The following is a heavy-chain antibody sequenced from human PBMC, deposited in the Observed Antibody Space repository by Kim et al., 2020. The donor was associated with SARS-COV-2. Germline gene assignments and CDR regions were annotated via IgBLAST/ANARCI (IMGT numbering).Heavy chain of an antibody. Sequence: ASVKVSCKASGYTFTSYAMNWVRQAPGQGLEWMGWINTNTGNPTYAQGFTGRFVFSLDTSVSTAYLQISSLKAEDTAVYYCARDAVVAAFYYYYYGMDVWGQGTTVTVSS. CDR1: GYTFTSYA. J-gene: IGHJ6*02. CDR3: ARDAVVAAFYYYYYGMDV. CDR2: INTNTGNP. V-gene: IGHV7-4-1*02. D-gene: IGHD2-15*01.